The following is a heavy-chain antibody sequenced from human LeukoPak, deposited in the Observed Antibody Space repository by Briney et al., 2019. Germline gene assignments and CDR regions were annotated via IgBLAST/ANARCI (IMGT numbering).Heavy chain of an antibody. CDR2: IIPIFGTA. CDR1: GGTFSSYA. J-gene: IGHJ6*03. CDR3: ASLVRGVIPAYYYYYMDV. D-gene: IGHD3-10*01. V-gene: IGHV1-69*06. Sequence: ASVKVSCKASGGTFSSYAISWVRQAPGQGLEWMGGIIPIFGTANYAQKFQGRVTITADKSTSTAYMELSSLRSEDTAVYYCASLVRGVIPAYYYYYMDVWGKGTTVTVSS.